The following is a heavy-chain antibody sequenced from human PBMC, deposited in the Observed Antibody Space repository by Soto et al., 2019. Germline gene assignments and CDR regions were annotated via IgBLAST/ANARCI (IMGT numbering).Heavy chain of an antibody. D-gene: IGHD2-21*02. Sequence: SVKVSCKASGGTFSSYTISWVRQAPGQGLEWMGRIIPILGIANYAQKFQGRVTITADKSTSTAYMELSSLRSEDTAVYYCARVPPSDTDYYYYMDVWGKGTTVTVSS. CDR2: IIPILGIA. V-gene: IGHV1-69*02. J-gene: IGHJ6*03. CDR3: ARVPPSDTDYYYYMDV. CDR1: GGTFSSYT.